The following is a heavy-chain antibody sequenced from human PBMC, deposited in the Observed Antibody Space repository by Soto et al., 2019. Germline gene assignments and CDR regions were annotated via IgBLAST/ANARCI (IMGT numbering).Heavy chain of an antibody. Sequence: EVQLVESGGGLVKPGGSLRLSCAASGFTFTRHSMNWVRQAPGKGLEWVSCISGTGTFIYYSDSVKGRFTISRDDAKTSLYLQMNSLTAEDTAVYYCARGSGTDTVDALDIWGLGTMVSVS. D-gene: IGHD4-17*01. CDR3: ARGSGTDTVDALDI. V-gene: IGHV3-21*06. CDR2: ISGTGTFI. J-gene: IGHJ3*02. CDR1: GFTFTRHS.